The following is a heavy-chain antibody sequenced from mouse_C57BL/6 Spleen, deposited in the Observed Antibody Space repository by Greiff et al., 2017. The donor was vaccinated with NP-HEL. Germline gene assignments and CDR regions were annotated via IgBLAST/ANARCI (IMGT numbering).Heavy chain of an antibody. Sequence: EVKLMESGGGLVQPGGSLSLSCAASGFTFTDYYMSWVRQPPGKALEWLGFIRNKANGYTTEYSASVKGRFTISRDNSQSILYLQMNALRAEDSATYYCARYGDYYVFDYWGQGTTLTVSS. J-gene: IGHJ2*01. V-gene: IGHV7-3*01. CDR3: ARYGDYYVFDY. CDR1: GFTFTDYY. CDR2: IRNKANGYTT. D-gene: IGHD1-1*01.